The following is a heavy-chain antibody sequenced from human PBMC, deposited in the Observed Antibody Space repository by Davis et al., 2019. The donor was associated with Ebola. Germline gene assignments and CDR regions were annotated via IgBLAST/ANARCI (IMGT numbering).Heavy chain of an antibody. V-gene: IGHV5-10-1*01. CDR3: ARLSYDFWSGALLYYYYGMDV. CDR1: GYSFTSYW. D-gene: IGHD3-3*01. CDR2: IDPSDSYT. J-gene: IGHJ6*02. Sequence: GESLKISCKGSGYSFTSYWISWVRQMPGKGLEWMGRIDPSDSYTNYSPSFQGHVTISADKSISTAYLQWSSLKASDTAMYYCARLSYDFWSGALLYYYYGMDVWGQGTTVTVSS.